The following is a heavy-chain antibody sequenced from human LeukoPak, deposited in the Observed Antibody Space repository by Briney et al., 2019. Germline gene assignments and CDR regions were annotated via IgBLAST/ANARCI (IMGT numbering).Heavy chain of an antibody. Sequence: PSETLSLTCTVSGGSISSSNYYWGWIRQPPGKGLEWIGSIYDSGSTYYNPSLQSRVTISVDTSKNQFSLQLSSVTAADTAVYYCAMPLISTAMGAFDIWGQGTMVTVSS. CDR3: AMPLISTAMGAFDI. V-gene: IGHV4-39*01. CDR2: IYDSGST. CDR1: GGSISSSNYY. D-gene: IGHD2-2*01. J-gene: IGHJ3*02.